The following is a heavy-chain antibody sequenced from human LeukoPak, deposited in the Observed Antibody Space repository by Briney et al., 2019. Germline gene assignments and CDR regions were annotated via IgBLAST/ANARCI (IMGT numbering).Heavy chain of an antibody. D-gene: IGHD6-13*01. J-gene: IGHJ4*02. CDR1: GGSISSSSYY. V-gene: IGHV4-39*07. CDR2: IYYSGST. CDR3: ATPRRIAAAVPFDY. Sequence: SETLSLTCTVSGGSISSSSYYWGWIRQPPGKGLEWIGSIYYSGSTYYNPSLKSRVTISVDTSKNQFSLKLSSVTAADTAVYYCATPRRIAAAVPFDYWGQGTLVTVSS.